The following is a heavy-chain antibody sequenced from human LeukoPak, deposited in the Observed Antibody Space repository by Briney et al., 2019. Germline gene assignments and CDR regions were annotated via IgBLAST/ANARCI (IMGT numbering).Heavy chain of an antibody. Sequence: GGSLRLSCAASGFTFSSYWMSWVRQAPGKGLEWVSSISSSSSYIYYADSVKGRFTISRDNAKNSLYLQMNSPRAEDTAVYYCARWGFLNAFDIWGQGTMVTVSS. CDR1: GFTFSSYW. V-gene: IGHV3-21*01. D-gene: IGHD2/OR15-2a*01. J-gene: IGHJ3*02. CDR3: ARWGFLNAFDI. CDR2: ISSSSSYI.